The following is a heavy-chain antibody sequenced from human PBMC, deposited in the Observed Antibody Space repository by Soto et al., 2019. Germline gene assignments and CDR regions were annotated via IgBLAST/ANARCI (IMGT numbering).Heavy chain of an antibody. CDR1: GFTFGRSG. J-gene: IGHJ4*02. D-gene: IGHD5-12*01. CDR3: ARDLNTGYIDY. Sequence: QVQMVESGGGVVQPGTSLRLSCVASGFTFGRSGMHWVRQAPGGALEWVAIIWFDGSKKYYAESVKGRLPVSRDNSKNTLYLQMDSLRGDDTAVYYCARDLNTGYIDYWGQGTLVTVSS. V-gene: IGHV3-33*01. CDR2: IWFDGSKK.